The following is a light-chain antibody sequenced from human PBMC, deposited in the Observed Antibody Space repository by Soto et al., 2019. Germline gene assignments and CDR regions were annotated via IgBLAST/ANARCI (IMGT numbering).Light chain of an antibody. CDR1: QSVSSN. Sequence: EIVMTQSPATLSVSPGERATLSCRSSQSVSSNLAWYQQKPGQSPRLLIDGTSTRATGIPARFSGSWSGTEFTLTLSGLQSEDYAVYYCHQYNFWPTFGQGTTVDIQ. CDR3: HQYNFWPT. CDR2: GTS. J-gene: IGKJ1*01. V-gene: IGKV3-15*01.